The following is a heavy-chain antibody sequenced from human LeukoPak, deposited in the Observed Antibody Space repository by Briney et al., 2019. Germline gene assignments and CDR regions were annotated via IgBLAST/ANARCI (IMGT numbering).Heavy chain of an antibody. J-gene: IGHJ6*02. CDR3: ARHIRLTGYDYYYYYGMDV. D-gene: IGHD5-12*01. CDR2: IDPSGCDT. Sequence: GESLRISFKGSGYNFGSYWITWVRQMPGKGLEWMGRIDPSGCDTNYSPSFEGRVTISTDNSISNAFLQWSSLKASDTAMYYCARHIRLTGYDYYYYYGMDVWGQGTTVTVSS. CDR1: GYNFGSYW. V-gene: IGHV5-10-1*01.